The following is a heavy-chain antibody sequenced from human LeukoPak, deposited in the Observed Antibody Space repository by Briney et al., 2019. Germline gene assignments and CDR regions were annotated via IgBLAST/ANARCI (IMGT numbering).Heavy chain of an antibody. CDR1: GFTFSSYA. CDR2: ISGSGGST. J-gene: IGHJ6*02. Sequence: PGGSLRLSCAASGFTFSSYAMSWVRQAPGKGLEWVSAISGSGGSTYYADSVKGRFTISRDNSKNTLYLQMNSLRAEDTAVYYCARDVAVDFWSGYYSRSYYYYGMDVWGQGTTATVSS. D-gene: IGHD3-3*01. V-gene: IGHV3-23*01. CDR3: ARDVAVDFWSGYYSRSYYYYGMDV.